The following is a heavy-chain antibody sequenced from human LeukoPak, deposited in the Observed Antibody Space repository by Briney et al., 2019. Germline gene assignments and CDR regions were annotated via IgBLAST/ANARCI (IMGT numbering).Heavy chain of an antibody. CDR2: IRGSGGST. V-gene: IGHV3-23*01. D-gene: IGHD6-13*01. J-gene: IGHJ4*02. CDR1: GFTFTSYA. Sequence: GGSLRLSCAASGFTFTSYAMSWVRQAPGRGLEWVSSIRGSGGSTYYADSVKGRFTISRDNSRNTLYLQMNSLRAEDTAVYYCAKDIAAAGSSYFDYWGQGTLVTVSS. CDR3: AKDIAAAGSSYFDY.